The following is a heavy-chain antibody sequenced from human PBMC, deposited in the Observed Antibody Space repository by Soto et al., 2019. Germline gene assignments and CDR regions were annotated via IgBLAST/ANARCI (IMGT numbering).Heavy chain of an antibody. CDR1: GYTFTTYD. J-gene: IGHJ6*02. Sequence: ASVKVSCKASGYTFTTYDISWVRQAPGQGLEWMGRISTYNGNTNYPQSLQGRLTMTTDTSTTTAYMELRSLRSDDTAVYYCARVIAVAGYYYYYGMDVWGQGTTVTVSS. CDR3: ARVIAVAGYYYYYGMDV. V-gene: IGHV1-18*01. D-gene: IGHD6-19*01. CDR2: ISTYNGNT.